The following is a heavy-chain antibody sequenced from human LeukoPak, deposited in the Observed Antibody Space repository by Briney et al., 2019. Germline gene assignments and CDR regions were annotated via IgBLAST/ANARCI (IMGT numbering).Heavy chain of an antibody. D-gene: IGHD2-15*01. V-gene: IGHV4-59*11. J-gene: IGHJ6*03. Sequence: SETLSLTCTVSGGSISSHYWSWIRQPPGKGLEWIGYIYYSGSTNYNPSLKSRATISVDTSKNQFSLKLSSVTAADTAVYYCARGSPVGPDYTDVWGKGTTVTVSS. CDR3: ARGSPVGPDYTDV. CDR1: GGSISSHY. CDR2: IYYSGST.